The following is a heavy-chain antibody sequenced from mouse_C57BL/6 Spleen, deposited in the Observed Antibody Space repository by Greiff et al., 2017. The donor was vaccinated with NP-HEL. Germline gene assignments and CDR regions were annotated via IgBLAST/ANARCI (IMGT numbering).Heavy chain of an antibody. CDR2: ISYDGSN. Sequence: DVQLQESGPGLVKPSQSLSLTCSVSGYSITSGYYCNWIRQLPGNNQEWMGYISYDGSNHYNPSLKNRISIPLDTSNNQFFLKFTSLTTEDAATYYCARSRGFFDYWGQGTTLTVSS. J-gene: IGHJ2*01. CDR3: ARSRGFFDY. V-gene: IGHV3-6*01. CDR1: GYSITSGYY.